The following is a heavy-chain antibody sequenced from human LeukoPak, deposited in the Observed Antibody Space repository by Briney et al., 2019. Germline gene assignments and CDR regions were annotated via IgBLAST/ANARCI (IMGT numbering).Heavy chain of an antibody. CDR3: ARHSYDFWSGYWYYFHY. Sequence: SETLSVTCTVSGGSLSSRSYYCGWIRQPPGKGLEWLGSIYYSGSTYYNPSLKSRVTISVDTSKNQFSLKLSSVTAADTAVYYCARHSYDFWSGYWYYFHYWGQGTLVTVSS. V-gene: IGHV4-39*01. CDR2: IYYSGST. D-gene: IGHD3-3*01. CDR1: GGSLSSRSYY. J-gene: IGHJ4*02.